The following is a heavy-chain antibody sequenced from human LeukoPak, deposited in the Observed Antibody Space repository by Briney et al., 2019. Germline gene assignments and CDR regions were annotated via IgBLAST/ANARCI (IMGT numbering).Heavy chain of an antibody. V-gene: IGHV4-34*01. CDR2: MNHSGST. CDR3: ARRGGFFDF. CDR1: GGSFSGYY. Sequence: PSETLSLTCAVYGGSFSGYYWSWIRQPPGKGLEWIGEMNHSGSTNYNPSLQSRVTISIDKSKNQFSLRLSSVTAADTAFYYCARRGGFFDFWGQGTLVTVSS. D-gene: IGHD3-16*01. J-gene: IGHJ4*02.